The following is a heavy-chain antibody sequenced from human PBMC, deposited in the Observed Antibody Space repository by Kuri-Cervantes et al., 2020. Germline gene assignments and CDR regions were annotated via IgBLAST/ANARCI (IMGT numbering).Heavy chain of an antibody. J-gene: IGHJ4*02. CDR1: GFTFSSYA. CDR3: ASPNYDFWSGFNYYFDY. V-gene: IGHV3-23*01. D-gene: IGHD3-3*01. CDR2: ISGSGGST. Sequence: GESLKSSCAASGFTFSSYARSWVRQAPVKVLEWVSVISGSGGSTYYADSWKGRFTISRDNSKNTLYLQVNSLRAEDTAVYYCASPNYDFWSGFNYYFDYWGQGTLVTVSS.